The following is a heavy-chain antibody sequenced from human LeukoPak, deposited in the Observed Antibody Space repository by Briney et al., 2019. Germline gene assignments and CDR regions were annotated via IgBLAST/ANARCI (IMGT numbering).Heavy chain of an antibody. CDR2: ISGSGGST. Sequence: PGGSLRLSCAASGFTFSSYAMSWVRQAPGKGLEWVSAISGSGGSTYYADSVKGRFTISRDNSKNTLDLQMNSLRAEDTDVYYCAKAINYFSTSSCLPPHHYGMDVWGKGTTITVSS. CDR1: GFTFSSYA. D-gene: IGHD2-2*01. CDR3: AKAINYFSTSSCLPPHHYGMDV. J-gene: IGHJ6*04. V-gene: IGHV3-23*01.